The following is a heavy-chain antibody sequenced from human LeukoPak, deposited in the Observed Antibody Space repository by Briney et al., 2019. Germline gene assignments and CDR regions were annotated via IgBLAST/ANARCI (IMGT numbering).Heavy chain of an antibody. V-gene: IGHV3-30*02. Sequence: GGSLRLSCAASGFTFSDYSMHWVRQAPGKGLNWVAFIRYDGNNKYYADSVKGRFTISRDNSKNMLYLEMNSLSTEDTAVSYCAKVRYCSGVNCYPDDNWGQGTLVTVSS. CDR3: AKVRYCSGVNCYPDDN. CDR2: IRYDGNNK. CDR1: GFTFSDYS. J-gene: IGHJ4*02. D-gene: IGHD2-15*01.